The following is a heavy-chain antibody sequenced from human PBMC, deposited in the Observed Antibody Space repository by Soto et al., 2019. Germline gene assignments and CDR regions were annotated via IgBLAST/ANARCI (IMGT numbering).Heavy chain of an antibody. V-gene: IGHV1-24*01. CDR3: TTQGGVDGGFLFYFDL. D-gene: IGHD3-16*01. Sequence: QLQLVQSGAEVKKPGASVKVSCKVHGSTPTELAMHWGRQAPGKGLEWMGGFDPEEGETVSAQNFEGRVTMTEDTSTDTAYMELSSLRSDDTAVYYCTTQGGVDGGFLFYFDLWGQGTLVTVSS. J-gene: IGHJ5*02. CDR2: FDPEEGET. CDR1: GSTPTELA.